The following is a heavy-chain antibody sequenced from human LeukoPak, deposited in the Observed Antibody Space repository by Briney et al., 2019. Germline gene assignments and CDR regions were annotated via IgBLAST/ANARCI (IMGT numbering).Heavy chain of an antibody. CDR1: GFTFDDYA. CDR2: ISGDGGST. D-gene: IGHD2-2*01. CDR3: AKDRSSSTSCSNY. V-gene: IGHV3-43*02. Sequence: GGSLRLSCAASGFTFDDYAMHWVRQAPGKGLEGGSLISGDGGSTYYADSVKGRFTISRDNSKNMLYLEMNSLRVEDTAIYYCAKDRSSSTSCSNYWGRGTLVTVSS. J-gene: IGHJ4*02.